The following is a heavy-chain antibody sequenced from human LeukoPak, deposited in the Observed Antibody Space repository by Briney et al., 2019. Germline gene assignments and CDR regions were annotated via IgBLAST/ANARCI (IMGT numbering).Heavy chain of an antibody. CDR3: AREVGATTRADAFDI. J-gene: IGHJ3*02. CDR2: IRYDGSNK. CDR1: GFTFSSYG. D-gene: IGHD1-26*01. V-gene: IGHV3-30*02. Sequence: PGGSLRLSCAASGFTFSSYGMHWVRQAPGKGLEWVAFIRYDGSNKYYADSVKGRFTISRDNSKNTLYLQMNSLRAEDTAVYYCAREVGATTRADAFDIWGQGTMVTVSS.